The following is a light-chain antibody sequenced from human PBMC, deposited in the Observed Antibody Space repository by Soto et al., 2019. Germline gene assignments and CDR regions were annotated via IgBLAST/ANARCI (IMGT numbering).Light chain of an antibody. Sequence: EIVLTQSPGTLSLSPGERATLSCRASQSVTKNNLNWYQQKPGQAPRLLIYEASSRATGIPDRFSGGGSGTDFTLSISKVEPEDFAVYYCQQYGRPPRATFGQGTRLEIK. CDR3: QQYGRPPRAT. CDR1: QSVTKNN. CDR2: EAS. J-gene: IGKJ5*01. V-gene: IGKV3-20*01.